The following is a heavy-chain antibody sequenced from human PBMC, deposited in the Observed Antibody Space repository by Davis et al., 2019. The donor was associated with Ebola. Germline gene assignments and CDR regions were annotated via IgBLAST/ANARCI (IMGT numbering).Heavy chain of an antibody. J-gene: IGHJ1*01. CDR1: GFTFSNYA. D-gene: IGHD2-21*02. CDR3: AKAGAVTAPGLYFQH. V-gene: IGHV3-23*01. Sequence: PGGSLRLSCAASGFTFSNYAMSWVRQAPGKGLEWVSAISASGGGTYYADSVKGRFTISRDNSKNTLDLQMNSLRAEDTAVYYCAKAGAVTAPGLYFQHWGQGTLVTVSS. CDR2: ISASGGGT.